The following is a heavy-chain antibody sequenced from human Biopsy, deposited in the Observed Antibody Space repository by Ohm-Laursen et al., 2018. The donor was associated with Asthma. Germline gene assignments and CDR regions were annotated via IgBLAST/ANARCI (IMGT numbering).Heavy chain of an antibody. J-gene: IGHJ4*02. CDR3: AKRRGYSGHDNDY. D-gene: IGHD5-12*01. CDR2: ISYDGNHK. V-gene: IGHV3-30*18. CDR1: GFMFRSFG. Sequence: SLRLSCAASGFMFRSFGMHWVRQAPGKGLEWVAVISYDGNHKFYEDSVKGRFTISRDNSKNTLYLQMHSLRTEDTAVYYCAKRRGYSGHDNDYWGQGTLVTVSS.